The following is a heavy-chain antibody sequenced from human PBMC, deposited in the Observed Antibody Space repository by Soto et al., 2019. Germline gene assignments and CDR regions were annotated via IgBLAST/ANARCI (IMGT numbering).Heavy chain of an antibody. CDR1: GGSISSYY. CDR2: IYYSGST. D-gene: IGHD2-15*01. Sequence: SETLSLTCTVSGGSISSYYWSWIRQPPGKGLEWIGYIYYSGSTNYNPSLKSRVTVSVDTSKSQFSLNLRSVTAADTAVYYCARLPSRHLVDYWGQGTLVTVSS. J-gene: IGHJ4*02. V-gene: IGHV4-59*08. CDR3: ARLPSRHLVDY.